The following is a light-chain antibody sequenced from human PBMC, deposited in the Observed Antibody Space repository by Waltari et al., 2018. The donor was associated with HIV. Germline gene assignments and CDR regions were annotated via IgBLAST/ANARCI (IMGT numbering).Light chain of an antibody. V-gene: IGLV1-51*01. CDR3: GTWDSSLSAVV. CDR1: SSNIGNNY. J-gene: IGLJ2*01. CDR2: DKN. Sequence: QSVLTQPPSVSAAPGQKVTISCSGSSSNIGNNYVSWYQQPPGTAPKLLIYDKNKRPSGIPDRCSGSKAGTSATLGITGLQTGDEADYYCGTWDSSLSAVVFGGGTKLTVL.